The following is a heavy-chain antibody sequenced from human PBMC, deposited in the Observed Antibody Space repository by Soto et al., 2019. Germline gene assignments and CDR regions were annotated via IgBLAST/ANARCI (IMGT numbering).Heavy chain of an antibody. Sequence: GGSLRLSCAASGFTFSRDAMHWFRQAPGKGLEWVAVISYHGKKTYYADSVQGRFTISRDNSKNTLYLQMNSLGLEDTAVYYCARDEGYGSNSGWYFDLWGRGTLVTVSS. CDR3: ARDEGYGSNSGWYFDL. CDR1: GFTFSRDA. CDR2: ISYHGKKT. D-gene: IGHD2-2*01. J-gene: IGHJ2*01. V-gene: IGHV3-30*04.